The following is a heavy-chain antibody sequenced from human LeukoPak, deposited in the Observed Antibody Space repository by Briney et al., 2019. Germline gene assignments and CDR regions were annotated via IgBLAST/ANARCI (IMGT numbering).Heavy chain of an antibody. CDR3: AATSIRMVQRIIYYGKDV. D-gene: IGHD3-10*01. CDR1: GFTSTNSS. CDR2: IVVGTGKT. Sequence: ASVKVSCKASGFTSTNSSVQWVRQARGQRPEWIGWIVVGTGKTNYAQRLQERVTITRDMSTGTVDMELSSLRSEDTAVYYCAATSIRMVQRIIYYGKDVWGQGTTVTVSS. V-gene: IGHV1-58*01. J-gene: IGHJ6*02.